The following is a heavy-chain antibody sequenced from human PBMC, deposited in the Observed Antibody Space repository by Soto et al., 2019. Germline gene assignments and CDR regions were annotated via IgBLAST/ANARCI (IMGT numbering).Heavy chain of an antibody. CDR3: ARVVGSLYFFWSGPLYNWFYP. V-gene: IGHV1-18*01. D-gene: IGHD3-3*01. CDR2: ISAYNGNT. CDR1: GYTFTSYG. J-gene: IGHJ5*02. Sequence: ASVKVSCKASGYTFTSYGISWVRQAPGQGLEWMGWISAYNGNTNYAQKLQGRVTMTTDTSTSTAYMELRSLRSDDTAVYYCARVVGSLYFFWSGPLYNWFYPWGQGTLVTVSS.